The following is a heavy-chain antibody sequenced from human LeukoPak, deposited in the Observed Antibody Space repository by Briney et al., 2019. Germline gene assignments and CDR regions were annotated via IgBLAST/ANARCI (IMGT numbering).Heavy chain of an antibody. Sequence: ASVKVSCKTSGYTFITYYIHWLRQAPGQGLEWMGRINSNTGDTNYAQNFQGRVTMARDTPISTAYKELSRLMSDDTAVYYCAREGGHGYNFPDFDYWGQGTLVTVSS. V-gene: IGHV1-2*06. J-gene: IGHJ4*02. CDR2: INSNTGDT. CDR3: AREGGHGYNFPDFDY. D-gene: IGHD5-24*01. CDR1: GYTFITYY.